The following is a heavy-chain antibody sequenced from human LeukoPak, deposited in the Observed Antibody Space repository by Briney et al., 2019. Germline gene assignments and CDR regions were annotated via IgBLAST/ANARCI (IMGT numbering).Heavy chain of an antibody. CDR1: GFTLSTYA. V-gene: IGHV3-23*01. J-gene: IGHJ4*02. Sequence: PGGSLRLSCAASGFTLSTYALSWVRQAPGKGLEWVSAISGSGGSTYYADSVKGRFTISRDNSKNTLYLQMNSLRAEDTAVYYCASNWNDVYFDYWGQGTLVTVSS. CDR3: ASNWNDVYFDY. D-gene: IGHD1-1*01. CDR2: ISGSGGST.